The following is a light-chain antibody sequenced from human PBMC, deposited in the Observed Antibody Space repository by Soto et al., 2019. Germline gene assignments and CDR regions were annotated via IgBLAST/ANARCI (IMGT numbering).Light chain of an antibody. V-gene: IGKV3-11*01. Sequence: EIVLPQSPDTLSLSPGERATLSCRASQSVSSYLAWYQQKPGQAPRLLIYDASNRATGIPARFSGSGSGTDFTLTISSLEPEDFAVYYCQQRSNWPSITFGQGTRLEIK. CDR3: QQRSNWPSIT. CDR1: QSVSSY. J-gene: IGKJ5*01. CDR2: DAS.